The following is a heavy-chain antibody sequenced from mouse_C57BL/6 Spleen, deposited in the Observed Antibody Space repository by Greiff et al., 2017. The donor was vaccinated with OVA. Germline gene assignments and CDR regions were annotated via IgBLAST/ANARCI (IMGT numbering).Heavy chain of an antibody. Sequence: EVQLQQSGPELVKPGASVKISCKASGYTFTDYYMNWVKQSHGKSLEWIGDIHPNNGGTSYNQKFKGKATLTVDKSSSTAYMELRSLTSEDSAVYYCASQLGGAMDYWGQGTSVTVSS. D-gene: IGHD4-1*02. CDR2: IHPNNGGT. J-gene: IGHJ4*01. CDR1: GYTFTDYY. V-gene: IGHV1-26*01. CDR3: ASQLGGAMDY.